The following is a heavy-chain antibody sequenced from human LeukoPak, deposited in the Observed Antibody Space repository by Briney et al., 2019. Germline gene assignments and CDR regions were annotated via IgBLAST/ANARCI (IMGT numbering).Heavy chain of an antibody. CDR3: ARSNSGWSPFDY. V-gene: IGHV1-2*02. J-gene: IGHJ4*02. CDR1: GYTLTGCY. CDR2: INPNTGGA. Sequence: ASVKVSCKAFGYTLTGCYMQWVRQAPGQRLEWMGWINPNTGGAKYAQKFQGRVTMTRDTSISTAYLELSNLKSDDTAVYYCARSNSGWSPFDYWGQGTLVTVSS. D-gene: IGHD6-19*01.